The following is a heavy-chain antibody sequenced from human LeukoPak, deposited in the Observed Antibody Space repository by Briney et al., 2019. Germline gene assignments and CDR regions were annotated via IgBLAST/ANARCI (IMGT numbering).Heavy chain of an antibody. CDR3: ARDRTGAGGFFDF. V-gene: IGHV3-48*04. CDR1: GFTFNTFG. CDR2: ISSSTTTT. Sequence: GSLRLSCAASGFTFNTFGMNWLRQAPGKGLEWISYISSSTTTTYYADSVKGRFTISRDNAKMYLQMDSLRAEDTAVYYCARDRTGAGGFFDFWGQGTPVTVSS. J-gene: IGHJ4*02. D-gene: IGHD3/OR15-3a*01.